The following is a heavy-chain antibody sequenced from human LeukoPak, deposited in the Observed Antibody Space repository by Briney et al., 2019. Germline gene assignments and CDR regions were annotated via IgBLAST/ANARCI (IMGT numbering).Heavy chain of an antibody. CDR2: IYSGGST. D-gene: IGHD3-22*01. CDR3: ARDPGYYDSSGYRYYNGMDV. J-gene: IGHJ6*02. Sequence: GGSLRLSCAASGFTVSSNYMSWVRQAPGKGLEWVSVIYSGGSTYYPDSVKGRFTISRDNSKNTLYLQMNSLGAEDTAVYYCARDPGYYDSSGYRYYNGMDVWGQGTTVTVSS. V-gene: IGHV3-66*01. CDR1: GFTVSSNY.